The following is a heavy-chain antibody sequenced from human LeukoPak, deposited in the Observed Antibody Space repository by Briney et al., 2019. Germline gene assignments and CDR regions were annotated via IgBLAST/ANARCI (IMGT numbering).Heavy chain of an antibody. CDR2: IYYKSKWFN. J-gene: IGHJ3*02. D-gene: IGHD5-12*01. V-gene: IGHV6-1*01. CDR3: ARDQPWINGFDI. CDR1: GDSVSSNS. Sequence: SQTLSPTCAISGDSVSSNSWNWIRQSPSRGLEWLGRIYYKSKWFNDYAVSVKSRITINPDTSKNQFSLQLNSVTPEDTALYYCARDQPWINGFDIWGQGTMVTVSS.